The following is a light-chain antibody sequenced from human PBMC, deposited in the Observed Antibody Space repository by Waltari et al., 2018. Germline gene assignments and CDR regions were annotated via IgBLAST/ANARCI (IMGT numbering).Light chain of an antibody. J-gene: IGKJ2*03. CDR2: KAS. CDR3: QQYNSAPYS. Sequence: DIQMTPSPSSLSASVGDRVTITCRASQGISSWLVWYQQKPGKAPKLLIYKASSLQSGVRSRFSGCGSGTYFTLTSGSLQPVAFATYYWQQYNSAPYSFGQGTKVEIK. V-gene: IGKV1-5*03. CDR1: QGISSW.